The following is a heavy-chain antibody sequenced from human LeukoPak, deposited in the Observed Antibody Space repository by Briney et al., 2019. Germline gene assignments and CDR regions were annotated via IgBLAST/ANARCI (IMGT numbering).Heavy chain of an antibody. D-gene: IGHD6-19*01. J-gene: IGHJ3*02. CDR1: GGSISSYY. CDR3: ARGGGSGFPRGSDAFDI. Sequence: SETLSLTCIVSGGSISSYYWSWIRQPAGKGLEWIGRIYTSGSTNYNPSLKSRVTMSVDTSKNQFSLKLSSVTAADTAVYYCARGGGSGFPRGSDAFDIWGQGTMVTVSS. V-gene: IGHV4-4*07. CDR2: IYTSGST.